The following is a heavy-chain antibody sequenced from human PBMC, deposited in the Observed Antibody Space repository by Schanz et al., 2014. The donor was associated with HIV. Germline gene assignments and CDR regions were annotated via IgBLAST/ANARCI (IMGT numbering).Heavy chain of an antibody. Sequence: QVHLVESGGGVVQPGRSLRLSCAASGFTFSSYGMYWVRQAPGKGLEWGAVISHDGSKKYYADSVRGRITISRDKSKNTLYLQMNSLRADDTAVYYCAKGWRGYSISSLVDYWGQGSLVTVSS. V-gene: IGHV3-30*18. J-gene: IGHJ4*02. D-gene: IGHD6-6*01. CDR1: GFTFSSYG. CDR2: ISHDGSKK. CDR3: AKGWRGYSISSLVDY.